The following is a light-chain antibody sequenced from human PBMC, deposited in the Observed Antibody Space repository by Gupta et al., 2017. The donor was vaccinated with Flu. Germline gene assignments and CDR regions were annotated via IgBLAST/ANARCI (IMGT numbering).Light chain of an antibody. J-gene: IGLJ3*02. CDR3: AAWDDSRNGV. V-gene: IGLV1-44*01. CDR1: SSSIGSNT. Sequence: QSVLSQPPPASGTPGQRVTISCSGSSSSIGSNTVHWYQQPPGTAPKLLIYSNNQRPSGVPDRFSGSKSGTSASLAISGLQAEDEADYYCAAWDDSRNGVFGGGTKLTVL. CDR2: SNN.